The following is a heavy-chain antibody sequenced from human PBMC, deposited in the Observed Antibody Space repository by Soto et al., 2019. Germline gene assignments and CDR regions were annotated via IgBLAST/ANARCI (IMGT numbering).Heavy chain of an antibody. Sequence: ASVKVSCKASGYTFTSYAMHWVRQAPGQRLEWMGWINAGNGNTKYSQKFQGRVTITRDTSASTAYMELSSLRSEDTAVYYCARGGGYCSGGSCSDAFDIWGQGTVVTVSS. J-gene: IGHJ3*02. V-gene: IGHV1-3*01. CDR1: GYTFTSYA. D-gene: IGHD2-15*01. CDR3: ARGGGYCSGGSCSDAFDI. CDR2: INAGNGNT.